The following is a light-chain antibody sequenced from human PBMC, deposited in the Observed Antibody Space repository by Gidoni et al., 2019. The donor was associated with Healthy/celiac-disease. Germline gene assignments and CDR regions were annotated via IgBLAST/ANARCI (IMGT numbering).Light chain of an antibody. CDR2: DVS. V-gene: IGLV2-14*01. CDR1: SSDVGGYNY. CDR3: SSYTSSSTL. J-gene: IGLJ2*01. Sequence: QSALTQPASVSGSPGQSITISCTGTSSDVGGYNYVSWYPQHPGKAPKLMIYDVSNRPSGVSNRFSGSKSGNTASLTISGLQAEDEADYSCSSYTSSSTLFGGGTKLTVL.